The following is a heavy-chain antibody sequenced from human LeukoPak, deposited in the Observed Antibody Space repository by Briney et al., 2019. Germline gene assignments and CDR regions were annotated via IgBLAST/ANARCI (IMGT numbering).Heavy chain of an antibody. J-gene: IGHJ6*02. Sequence: PGGSLRLSCAASGFTFSSYAMHWVRQAPGKGLEWVAVISYDGSNKYYADSVKGRFTISRDNSKNTLYLQMNSLRAEDTAVYYCARDEYYGSGNYYYYYYGMDVWGQGTTVTVSS. V-gene: IGHV3-30-3*01. CDR2: ISYDGSNK. CDR1: GFTFSSYA. CDR3: ARDEYYGSGNYYYYYYGMDV. D-gene: IGHD3-10*01.